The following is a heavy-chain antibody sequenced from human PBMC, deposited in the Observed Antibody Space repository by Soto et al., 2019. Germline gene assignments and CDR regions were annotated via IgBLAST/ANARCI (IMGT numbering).Heavy chain of an antibody. CDR2: MYHSGST. CDR3: ARHGAGPLGYYYGMDV. Sequence: SETLSLTCAVSGGSISSGGYSWSWIRQPPGKGLEWIGYMYHSGSTYYNPSLKSRVTISIDRSKNQFSLKLSSVTAADTAVYYCARHGAGPLGYYYGMDVWGQGTTVT. D-gene: IGHD6-19*01. V-gene: IGHV4-30-2*01. J-gene: IGHJ6*02. CDR1: GGSISSGGYS.